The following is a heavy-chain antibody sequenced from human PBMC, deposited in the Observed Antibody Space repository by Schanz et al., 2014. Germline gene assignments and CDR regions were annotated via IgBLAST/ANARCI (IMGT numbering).Heavy chain of an antibody. D-gene: IGHD3-16*01. CDR3: ATIGVNDYWRFGLDL. CDR2: ISAYNGNT. CDR1: GYTFIDYS. J-gene: IGHJ6*02. Sequence: QVRLVQSGAEVKKPGASVKVSCKASGYTFIDYSLNWVRQAPGQGLEWMGWISAYNGNTNYAQRLQGRVTMTTDTSTSTAYMELKSLRSADTAVYYCATIGVNDYWRFGLDLWGQGTTVTVSS. V-gene: IGHV1-18*04.